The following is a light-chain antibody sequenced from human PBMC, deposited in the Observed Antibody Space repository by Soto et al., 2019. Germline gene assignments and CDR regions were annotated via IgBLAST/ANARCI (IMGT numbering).Light chain of an antibody. CDR3: QQYNNWPPLT. CDR1: QSVSSS. J-gene: IGKJ4*01. CDR2: GAS. Sequence: EIVMTQSPATLSVSPGETATLSCRASQSVSSSLAWYQQTPGRAPRLLIYGASTRATGIPTRFSGSGSGTEFTLTISSLQSEDFAVYFCQQYNNWPPLTFGGGTKVDIK. V-gene: IGKV3-15*01.